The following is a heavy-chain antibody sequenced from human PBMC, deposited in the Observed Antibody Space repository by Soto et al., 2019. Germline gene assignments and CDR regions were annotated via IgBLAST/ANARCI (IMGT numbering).Heavy chain of an antibody. D-gene: IGHD3-16*01. J-gene: IGHJ4*02. CDR3: AKDRRAGGNSAFYFDF. V-gene: IGHV4-31*03. Sequence: TLSLTCTVSDDSISSIGYYWSWIRQHPGKGLEWIGYIYYSGTTYYNPSLKSRVTISVDTSKNQFSLKLSSVTAEDTAVYYCAKDRRAGGNSAFYFDFWGQGAQVTVSS. CDR2: IYYSGTT. CDR1: DDSISSIGYY.